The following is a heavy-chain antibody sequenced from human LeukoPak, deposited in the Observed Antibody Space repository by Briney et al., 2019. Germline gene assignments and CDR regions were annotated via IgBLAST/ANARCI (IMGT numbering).Heavy chain of an antibody. CDR2: ISAYNGNT. J-gene: IGHJ5*02. Sequence: ASVKVSCKASGYTFTSYDINWVRQATGQGLEWMGWISAYNGNTNYAQKLQGRVTMTTDTSTSTAYMELRSLRSDDTAVYYCARASCSSTSCYLLLDPWGQGTLVTVSS. CDR3: ARASCSSTSCYLLLDP. D-gene: IGHD2-2*01. CDR1: GYTFTSYD. V-gene: IGHV1-18*01.